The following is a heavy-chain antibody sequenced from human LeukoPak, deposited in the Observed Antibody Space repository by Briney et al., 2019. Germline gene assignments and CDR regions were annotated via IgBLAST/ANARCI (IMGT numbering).Heavy chain of an antibody. J-gene: IGHJ4*02. CDR1: GGSFNGYY. CDR2: INHSGST. CDR3: ARLKATVSIHAYFDS. Sequence: PSETLSLTCAVYGGSFNGYYWSWIRQPPGKGLEWIGEINHSGSTNYSPSLKSRVTLSVDTSKNQFSLELSSVTAADTAVYYCARLKATVSIHAYFDSWGQGTLVTVSS. V-gene: IGHV4-34*01. D-gene: IGHD4-17*01.